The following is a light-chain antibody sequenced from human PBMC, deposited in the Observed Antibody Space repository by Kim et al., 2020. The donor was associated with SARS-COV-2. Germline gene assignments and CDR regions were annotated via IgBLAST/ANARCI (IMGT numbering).Light chain of an antibody. CDR3: NSRDSSGVV. CDR2: GKN. V-gene: IGLV3-19*01. CDR1: SLRSYY. Sequence: SSELTQDPAVSVALGQTVRITCQGDSLRSYYASWYQQKPGQAPVLVIYGKNNRPSGIPDRFSGSSSGNTASLTITGAQAEDEADYYCNSRDSSGVVFGGG. J-gene: IGLJ2*01.